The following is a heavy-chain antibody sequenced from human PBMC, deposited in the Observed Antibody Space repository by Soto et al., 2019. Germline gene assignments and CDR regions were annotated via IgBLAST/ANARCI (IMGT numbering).Heavy chain of an antibody. V-gene: IGHV3-33*01. Sequence: QVQLVESGGGVVQPGRSLRLSCAASGFTFSSYGMHWVRQAPGKGLEWVAVIWYDGSNKYYADSVKGRFTISRDNSKNTLYLQMNSLRAEDTAVYYCARGSHSSGWYNFDYWGQGTLVTVSS. CDR3: ARGSHSSGWYNFDY. J-gene: IGHJ4*02. D-gene: IGHD6-19*01. CDR1: GFTFSSYG. CDR2: IWYDGSNK.